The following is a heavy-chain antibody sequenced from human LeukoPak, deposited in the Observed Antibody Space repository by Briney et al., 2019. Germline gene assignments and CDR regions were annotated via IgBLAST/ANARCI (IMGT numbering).Heavy chain of an antibody. V-gene: IGHV1-3*01. J-gene: IGHJ3*02. CDR1: GYTFTSYA. CDR2: INAGNGNT. Sequence: ASVKVSCKASGYTFTSYAMHWVRQAPGQRLEWMGWINAGNGNTKYSQKFQGRVTITRDTSASTACMELSSLRSEDTAVYYCARGRGPYDAFDIWGQGTMVTVSS. D-gene: IGHD3-16*01. CDR3: ARGRGPYDAFDI.